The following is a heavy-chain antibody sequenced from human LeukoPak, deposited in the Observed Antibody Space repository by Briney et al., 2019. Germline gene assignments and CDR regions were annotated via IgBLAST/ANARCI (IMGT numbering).Heavy chain of an antibody. J-gene: IGHJ4*02. V-gene: IGHV3-49*04. CDR2: IRSKAYGGTT. D-gene: IGHD3-3*01. CDR3: AKSATYYDFWSGFVEVSSDY. Sequence: GGSLRLSCTASGFTFGDYAMSWVRQAPGKGLEWVGFIRSKAYGGTTEYAASVKGRFTISRDDSKSIAYLQMNSLRAEDTAVYYCAKSATYYDFWSGFVEVSSDYWGQGTLVTVSS. CDR1: GFTFGDYA.